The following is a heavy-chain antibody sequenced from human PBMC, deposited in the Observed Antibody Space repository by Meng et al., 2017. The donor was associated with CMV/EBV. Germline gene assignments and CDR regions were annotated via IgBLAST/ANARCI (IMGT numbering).Heavy chain of an antibody. CDR1: GFTFSSYA. CDR2: RSYEGSNK. V-gene: IGHV3-30*04. CDR3: ARVLQVVVAATKGGMDV. Sequence: GGSLRLSCAASGFTFSSYAMHWVRQAPGKGLEWVAVRSYEGSNKYYADSVKGRFTISRDNSKNTLYLQMNSLRAEDTAVYYCARVLQVVVAATKGGMDVGGQGTTVTVSS. J-gene: IGHJ6*02. D-gene: IGHD2-15*01.